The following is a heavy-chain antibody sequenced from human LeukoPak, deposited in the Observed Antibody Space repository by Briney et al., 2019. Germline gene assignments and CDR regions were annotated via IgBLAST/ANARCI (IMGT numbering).Heavy chain of an antibody. CDR1: GGSISSSSYY. V-gene: IGHV4-39*07. J-gene: IGHJ4*02. D-gene: IGHD3-9*01. CDR2: IYYSGST. Sequence: PSETLSLTCTVSGGSISSSSYYWGWIRQPPGKGLEWIGSIYYSGSTYYNPSLKSRVTISVDTSKNQFSLKLSSVTAADTAVYYCARDLYVDYYDILTGYSDDYWGQGTLVTVSS. CDR3: ARDLYVDYYDILTGYSDDY.